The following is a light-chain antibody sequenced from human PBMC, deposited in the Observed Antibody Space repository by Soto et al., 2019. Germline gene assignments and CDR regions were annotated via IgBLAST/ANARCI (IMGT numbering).Light chain of an antibody. V-gene: IGLV2-14*01. CDR3: SSYTSTTTPLV. CDR1: SSDVGGYNY. CDR2: EVS. Sequence: QSALTQPASVSGSPGQSTTISCTGTSSDVGGYNYVSWYQRYPGKAPKLMIYEVSNRPSGVSDRFSGSKSDNTASLTISGLQAEDEADYYCSSYTSTTTPLVFGTGTKVTVL. J-gene: IGLJ1*01.